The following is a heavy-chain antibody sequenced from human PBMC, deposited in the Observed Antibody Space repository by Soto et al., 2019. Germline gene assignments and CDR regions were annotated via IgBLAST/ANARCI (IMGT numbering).Heavy chain of an antibody. Sequence: APVKVSCKASGFTFTSYGICWACQAPGQGLEWMGWISAYNGNTNYAQKLQGRVTMTTDTSTSTAYMELRSLRSDDTAVYYCARDIVLMVYAIRGPDAFDIWGQGTMVTVSS. CDR3: ARDIVLMVYAIRGPDAFDI. J-gene: IGHJ3*02. D-gene: IGHD2-8*01. CDR1: GFTFTSYG. V-gene: IGHV1-18*01. CDR2: ISAYNGNT.